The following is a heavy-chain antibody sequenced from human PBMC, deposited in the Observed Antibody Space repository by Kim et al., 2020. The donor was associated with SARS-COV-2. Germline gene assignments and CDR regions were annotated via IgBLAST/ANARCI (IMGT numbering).Heavy chain of an antibody. CDR2: VYSSGSS. D-gene: IGHD6-13*01. CDR1: GGSISSSNYY. CDR3: TCLIRSSCYMEV. Sequence: SETLSLTCTVSGGSISSSNYYWGWIRQPPGKGLVYMGSVYSSGSSYNNPSLKSRVTISVDTSKNQFSLNLTSVTAAHTAVFYCTCLIRSSCYMEV. V-gene: IGHV4-39*01. J-gene: IGHJ6*03.